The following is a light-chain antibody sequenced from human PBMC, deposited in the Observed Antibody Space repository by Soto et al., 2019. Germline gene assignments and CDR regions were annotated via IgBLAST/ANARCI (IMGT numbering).Light chain of an antibody. V-gene: IGKV3-20*01. CDR2: GAS. Sequence: IVLTHSPGTLSFSPLERTTLSFRASQSISRYLAWYQQKPGQGPRLLIYGASSRATGTPDRFSGSGSGTDFTLTINRLEPEDFALYYCQKYGSSPPKFGQGTKVDIK. CDR1: QSISRY. J-gene: IGKJ1*01. CDR3: QKYGSSPPK.